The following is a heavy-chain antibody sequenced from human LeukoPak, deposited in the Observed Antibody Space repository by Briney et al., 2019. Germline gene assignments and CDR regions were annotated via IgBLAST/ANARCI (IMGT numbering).Heavy chain of an antibody. CDR3: AREGILLGAFDI. CDR1: GFTFSSYS. D-gene: IGHD2-15*01. CDR2: ISSSSSYI. J-gene: IGHJ3*02. V-gene: IGHV3-21*01. Sequence: GSLRLSCAASGFTFSSYSMNWVRQAPGKGLEWVSSISSSSSYIYYADSVKGRFTISRDNAKNSLYLQMNSLRVDDTAVYYCAREGILLGAFDIWGQGTMVTVSS.